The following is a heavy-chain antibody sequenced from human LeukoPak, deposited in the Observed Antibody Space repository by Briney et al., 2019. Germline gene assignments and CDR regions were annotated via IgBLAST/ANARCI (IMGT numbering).Heavy chain of an antibody. CDR3: ARDRITMVRGVIPHNWFDP. CDR1: GYTFTGYY. V-gene: IGHV1-2*02. D-gene: IGHD3-10*01. Sequence: ASVKVSCKASGYTFTGYYMHWVRQAPGQGLEWMGWINPNSGGTNYAQKFQGRATMTRDTSISTAYMELSRLRSDDTAVYYCARDRITMVRGVIPHNWFDPWGQGTLVTVSS. CDR2: INPNSGGT. J-gene: IGHJ5*02.